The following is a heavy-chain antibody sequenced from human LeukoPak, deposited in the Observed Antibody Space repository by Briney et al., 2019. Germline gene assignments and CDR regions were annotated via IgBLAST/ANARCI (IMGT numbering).Heavy chain of an antibody. CDR1: GFTFSSYA. D-gene: IGHD3-10*01. CDR3: AQGRGLLFGETY. Sequence: GGSLRLSCAASGFTFSSYAMSWVRQAPGKGLEWVSAISGSGRSTYYADSVKGRFTISRDNSKNTLYLQMNSLRAEDTAVYYGAQGRGLLFGETYWGQGTLVTVSS. V-gene: IGHV3-23*01. CDR2: ISGSGRST. J-gene: IGHJ4*02.